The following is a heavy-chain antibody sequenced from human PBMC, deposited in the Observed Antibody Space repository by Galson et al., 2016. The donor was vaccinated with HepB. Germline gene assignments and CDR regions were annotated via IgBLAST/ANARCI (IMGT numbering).Heavy chain of an antibody. CDR3: SIDSTVLGRSIDY. D-gene: IGHD2/OR15-2a*01. CDR1: GFTFSSYW. V-gene: IGHV3-7*01. CDR2: IKEDGSEK. Sequence: SLRLSCAASGFTFSSYWMTWVRQVPGRGLEWLAQIKEDGSEKYYVDSLKGRFTISRDNAKNSLYLQMNSLRAEDTAIYYCSIDSTVLGRSIDYWGQGTLITVSS. J-gene: IGHJ4*02.